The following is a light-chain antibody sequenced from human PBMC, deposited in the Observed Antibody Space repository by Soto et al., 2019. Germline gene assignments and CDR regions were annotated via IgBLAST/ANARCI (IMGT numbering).Light chain of an antibody. CDR2: DAS. J-gene: IGKJ1*01. CDR3: KQYISYWT. Sequence: IQMTQSPSTLSASVGDRVSITCRASQSISGWLAWYQQKPGKAPKLLMYDASSLESGVQSRFSGSGSGTEFTLTIRSLQPDDFATYYCKQYISYWTCGQGTKVDIK. CDR1: QSISGW. V-gene: IGKV1-5*01.